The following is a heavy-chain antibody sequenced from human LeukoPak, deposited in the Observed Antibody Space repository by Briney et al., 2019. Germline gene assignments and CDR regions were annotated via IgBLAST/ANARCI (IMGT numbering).Heavy chain of an antibody. Sequence: PSETLSLTCTVSGGSISSYYWSWIRQPPGKGLEWIGYVYHSGSTNYNPSPKSRVSISVDTSKNQFSLKLSSVTAADTGVYYCARDEGSVGSSWYVFDYWGQGTLVTVSS. CDR2: VYHSGST. D-gene: IGHD6-13*01. V-gene: IGHV4-59*01. CDR1: GGSISSYY. J-gene: IGHJ4*02. CDR3: ARDEGSVGSSWYVFDY.